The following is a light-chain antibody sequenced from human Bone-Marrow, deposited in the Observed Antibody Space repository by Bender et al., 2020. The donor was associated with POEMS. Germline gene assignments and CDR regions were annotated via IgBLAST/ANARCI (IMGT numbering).Light chain of an antibody. CDR3: QVWDRYTDHPV. J-gene: IGLJ7*01. CDR1: MLRNRD. V-gene: IGLV3-1*01. CDR2: RDT. Sequence: SYDLTQPPSVSVSPGQTATIVCSGDMLRNRDVCWYRQKPGQSPLLVIYRDTKRPSGIPERISGSNSGNTATLTISGTQAMDEADYFCQVWDRYTDHPVFGEGTQLTVL.